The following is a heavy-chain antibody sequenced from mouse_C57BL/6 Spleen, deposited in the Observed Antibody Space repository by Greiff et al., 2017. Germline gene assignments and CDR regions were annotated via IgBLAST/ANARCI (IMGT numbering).Heavy chain of an antibody. CDR2: ISDGGSYT. CDR1: GFTFSSYA. Sequence: EVQLVESGGGLVKPGGSLKLSCAASGFTFSSYAMSWVRQTPEKRLEWVATISDGGSYTYYPDNVKGRFTISRDNAKNNLYLQMSHLKSEDTAMYYCARGGGYDYDALFAYWGQGTLVTVSA. D-gene: IGHD2-4*01. V-gene: IGHV5-4*01. CDR3: ARGGGYDYDALFAY. J-gene: IGHJ3*01.